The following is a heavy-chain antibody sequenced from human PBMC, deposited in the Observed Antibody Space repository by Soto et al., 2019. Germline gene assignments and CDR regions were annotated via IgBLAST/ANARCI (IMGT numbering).Heavy chain of an antibody. CDR3: ARDPPGAFDI. CDR1: GFTVSSNY. CDR2: IYSDGST. V-gene: IGHV3-53*01. Sequence: PGGSLRLSCAASGFTVSSNYMSWVRQAPGKGLEWVSVIYSDGSTYYADSVKGRFTISRDNSRNTLYLQMNTLRAEDTAVYYCARDPPGAFDIWGQGTMVTVSS. J-gene: IGHJ3*02.